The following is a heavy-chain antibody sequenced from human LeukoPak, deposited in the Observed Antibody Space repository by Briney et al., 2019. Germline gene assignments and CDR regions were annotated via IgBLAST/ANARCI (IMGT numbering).Heavy chain of an antibody. CDR1: GYSISSGYY. CDR2: IYHSGST. Sequence: PSETLSLTCTVSGYSISSGYYWGWIRQPPGKGLEWIGSIYHSGSTYYNPSLKSRVTISVDTSKNQFSLKLSSVTAADTAVYYCARGYYDYVWGSYRHAPYYFDYWGQGTLVTVSS. D-gene: IGHD3-16*02. CDR3: ARGYYDYVWGSYRHAPYYFDY. J-gene: IGHJ4*02. V-gene: IGHV4-38-2*02.